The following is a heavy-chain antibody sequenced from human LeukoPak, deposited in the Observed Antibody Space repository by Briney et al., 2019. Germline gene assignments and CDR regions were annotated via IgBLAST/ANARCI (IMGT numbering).Heavy chain of an antibody. Sequence: SQTLSLTCTVSGGSISSGGYYWSWIRQPPGKGLEWIGYIYYSGSTYYNPSLKSRVTISVDTSKNQFSLKLSSVTAADTAVYYCARGCRDGYTSNWFDPWGQGTLVTVSS. CDR3: ARGCRDGYTSNWFDP. J-gene: IGHJ5*02. CDR2: IYYSGST. V-gene: IGHV4-30-4*08. CDR1: GGSISSGGYY. D-gene: IGHD5-24*01.